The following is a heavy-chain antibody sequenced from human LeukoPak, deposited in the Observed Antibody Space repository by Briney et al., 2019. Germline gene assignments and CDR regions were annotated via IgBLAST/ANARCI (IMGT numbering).Heavy chain of an antibody. Sequence: ASVKVPCKASGYTFTSYYMHWVRQAPGQGLEWMGIINPSGGSTSYAQKFQGRVTMTRGTSISTVYMELSRLTSDDTAVYYCARALSDHYYGSGSYTGANDYWGQGTLVTVSS. V-gene: IGHV1-46*01. CDR3: ARALSDHYYGSGSYTGANDY. J-gene: IGHJ4*02. CDR1: GYTFTSYY. D-gene: IGHD3-10*01. CDR2: INPSGGST.